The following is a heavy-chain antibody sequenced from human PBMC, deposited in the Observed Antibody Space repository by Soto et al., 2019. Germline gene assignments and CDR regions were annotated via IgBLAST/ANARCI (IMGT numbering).Heavy chain of an antibody. CDR2: IYDTGST. CDR3: ARHNGRDILTAYYKYYFDY. Sequence: QVQLPESGPGLVKPSETLSLTCTISGGSISNYYWSWLRQPPSKGLVWIVYIYDTGSTNYNPSLQGRGHIAGDTAKNHFSLRLSSVTAADTAVYYCARHNGRDILTAYYKYYFDYWGQGTPVTVSS. J-gene: IGHJ4*02. CDR1: GGSISNYY. D-gene: IGHD3-9*01. V-gene: IGHV4-59*08.